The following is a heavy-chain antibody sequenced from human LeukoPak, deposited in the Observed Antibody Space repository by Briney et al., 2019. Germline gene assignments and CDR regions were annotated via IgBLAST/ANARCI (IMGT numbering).Heavy chain of an antibody. CDR3: AKVPSPEWLVPLYYFDY. D-gene: IGHD6-19*01. CDR1: GFTFSSYA. J-gene: IGHJ4*02. CDR2: ISGSGGST. Sequence: GGSLRLSCAASGFTFSSYAMSWVRQAPGKGLEWVSAISGSGGSTYYADSVKGRFTISRDNSKNTLYLQMNSLRAEDTAVYYCAKVPSPEWLVPLYYFDYWGQGTLVTVSS. V-gene: IGHV3-23*01.